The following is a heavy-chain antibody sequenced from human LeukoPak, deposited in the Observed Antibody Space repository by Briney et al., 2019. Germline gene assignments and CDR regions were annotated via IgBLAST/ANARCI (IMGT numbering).Heavy chain of an antibody. CDR1: GGSISSYY. J-gene: IGHJ6*03. CDR3: ARDGAPGYGDYYMDV. Sequence: NPSETLSLTCTVSGGSISSYYWSWIRQPPGKGLEWIGYIYYSGSTNYNPSLKSRVTISVDTSKNQFSLKLSSVTAADTAVYYCARDGAPGYGDYYMDVWGKGTTVTISS. D-gene: IGHD4-17*01. CDR2: IYYSGST. V-gene: IGHV4-59*01.